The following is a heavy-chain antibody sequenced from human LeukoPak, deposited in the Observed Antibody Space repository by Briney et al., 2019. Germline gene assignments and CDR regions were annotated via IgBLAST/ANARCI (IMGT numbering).Heavy chain of an antibody. J-gene: IGHJ4*02. CDR2: IGSDNKP. D-gene: IGHD1-14*01. Sequence: GGSLRLSCEASGFTFSAYAMTWVRQAPGEGLEWVSSIGSDNKPHYSESVKGRFTISRDNSKNTLYLQMNSLRAEDTAVYYCARASGPFDYWGQGTLVTVSS. CDR1: GFTFSAYA. CDR3: ARASGPFDY. V-gene: IGHV3-69-1*02.